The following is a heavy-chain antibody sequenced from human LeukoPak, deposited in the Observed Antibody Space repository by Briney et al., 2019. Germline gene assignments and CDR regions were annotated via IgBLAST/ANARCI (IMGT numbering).Heavy chain of an antibody. CDR1: GFTFSSYA. V-gene: IGHV3-23*01. D-gene: IGHD3-22*01. J-gene: IGHJ4*02. Sequence: GGSLRLSCAASGFTFSSYAMSWVRQAPGKGLEWVSAISGSGGSTYYADSVKGRFTISRDNSKNTLYLQMNSLRAEDTAVYYCARDGEQDSSGYTYYFDYWGQGTLVTVSS. CDR3: ARDGEQDSSGYTYYFDY. CDR2: ISGSGGST.